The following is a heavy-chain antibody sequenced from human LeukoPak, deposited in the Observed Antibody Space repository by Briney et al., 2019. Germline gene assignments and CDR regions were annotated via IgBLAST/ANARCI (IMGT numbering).Heavy chain of an antibody. CDR3: ARESSSRRADY. D-gene: IGHD6-13*01. J-gene: IGHJ4*02. CDR2: INHSGST. Sequence: SETLSLTCAVYGGSFSGYYWSWIRQPPGKGLEWIGEINHSGSTNYNPSLKSRVTISVDTSKNQFSLKLSSVTAADTAMYYCARESSSRRADYWGQGTLVTVSS. V-gene: IGHV4-34*01. CDR1: GGSFSGYY.